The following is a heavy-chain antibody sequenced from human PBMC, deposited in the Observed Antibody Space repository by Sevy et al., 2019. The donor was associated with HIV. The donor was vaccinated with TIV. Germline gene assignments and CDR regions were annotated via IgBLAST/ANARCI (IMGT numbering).Heavy chain of an antibody. D-gene: IGHD3-22*01. CDR2: INPSGGST. CDR1: GYTFTSYY. V-gene: IGHV1-46*01. CDR3: ARDQTLTYYYDSSGHDAFDI. J-gene: IGHJ3*02. Sequence: ASVKVSCKASGYTFTSYYMHWVRQAPGQGLEWMGIINPSGGSTSYAQKFQGRVTMTRDTSTSTVYMELSSLRSEDTAVYYCARDQTLTYYYDSSGHDAFDIWGQGTMVTVSS.